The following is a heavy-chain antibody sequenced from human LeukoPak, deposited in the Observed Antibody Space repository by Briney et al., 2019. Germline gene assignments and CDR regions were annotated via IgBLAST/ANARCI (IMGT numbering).Heavy chain of an antibody. CDR1: GGSISSDSYY. CDR2: ICYSGST. V-gene: IGHV4-39*07. J-gene: IGHJ4*02. D-gene: IGHD7-27*01. Sequence: PSETLSLTCTVSGGSISSDSYYWAWLRQPPGKGLEWIGTICYSGSTWYNPSLKSRVTISVDRSKNQFSLKLSSVTAADTAVYYCARGKSGDLFFDYWGQGTLVTVSS. CDR3: ARGKSGDLFFDY.